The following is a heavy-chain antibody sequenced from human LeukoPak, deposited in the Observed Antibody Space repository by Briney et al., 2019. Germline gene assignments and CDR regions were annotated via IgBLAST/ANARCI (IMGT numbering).Heavy chain of an antibody. CDR1: GYTFTGYY. J-gene: IGHJ6*03. V-gene: IGHV1-2*02. D-gene: IGHD1-26*01. CDR2: INPNSGGT. Sequence: ASVKVSCKASGYTFTGYYMHWVRQAPGQGLEWMGWINPNSGGTNYAQKFQGRVTMTRDTSISTAYMELSRLRSDDTAVYYCAKGASGSDYYYMDVWGKGTTVTISS. CDR3: AKGASGSDYYYMDV.